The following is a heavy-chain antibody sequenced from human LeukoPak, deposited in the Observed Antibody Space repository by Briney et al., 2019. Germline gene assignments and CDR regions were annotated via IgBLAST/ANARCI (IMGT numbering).Heavy chain of an antibody. D-gene: IGHD2-15*01. V-gene: IGHV1-18*04. CDR3: ATQGFCSGGSCYSPYYYYGMDV. Sequence: GASVKVSCKASGYTFTSYGISWVRQAPGQGLEWRGWITAYNGNTNYAQKLQGRVTMTTDTSTSTAYMELRSLRSDDTAVYYCATQGFCSGGSCYSPYYYYGMDVWGKGTTVTVSS. CDR2: ITAYNGNT. J-gene: IGHJ6*04. CDR1: GYTFTSYG.